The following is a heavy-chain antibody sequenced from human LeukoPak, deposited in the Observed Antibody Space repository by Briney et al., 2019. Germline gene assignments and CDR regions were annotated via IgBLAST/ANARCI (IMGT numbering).Heavy chain of an antibody. V-gene: IGHV1-46*01. D-gene: IGHD3-10*01. J-gene: IGHJ4*02. CDR3: ARAMVRGVSNPFDY. CDR1: GYTFTGYY. CDR2: VNPSGGST. Sequence: ASVKVSCKASGYTFTGYYLHWVRQAPGQGLEWMGVVNPSGGSTTYAQKFQGRVTMTRDTSTSTVYMELSSLRSEDTAVYYCARAMVRGVSNPFDYWGQGTLVTVSS.